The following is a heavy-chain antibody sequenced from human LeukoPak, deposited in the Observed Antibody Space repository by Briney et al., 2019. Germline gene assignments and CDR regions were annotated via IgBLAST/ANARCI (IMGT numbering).Heavy chain of an antibody. J-gene: IGHJ5*02. Sequence: SETLSLTCTVSGGSIRSYYWSWIRQPPGKGLEWIGYIYYSGSTNYNPSLKSRVTISVDTSKNQFSLKLSSVTAADTAVYYCARDIGIAARPSWFDPWGQGTLVTVSS. D-gene: IGHD6-6*01. CDR3: ARDIGIAARPSWFDP. CDR1: GGSIRSYY. V-gene: IGHV4-59*01. CDR2: IYYSGST.